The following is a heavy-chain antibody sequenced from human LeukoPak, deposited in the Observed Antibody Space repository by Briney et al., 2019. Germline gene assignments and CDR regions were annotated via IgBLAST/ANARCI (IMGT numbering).Heavy chain of an antibody. V-gene: IGHV3-53*01. CDR1: GFTVSSNY. D-gene: IGHD1-26*01. Sequence: GGSLRLSCAASGFTVSSNYTSWVRQAPGKGLEWVSVIYSGGSTYYADSVKGRFTISRDNSKNTLYLQMNSLRAEDTAVYYCAKDKGWGYSTYDFYGMDVWGQGTTVTVSS. J-gene: IGHJ6*02. CDR2: IYSGGST. CDR3: AKDKGWGYSTYDFYGMDV.